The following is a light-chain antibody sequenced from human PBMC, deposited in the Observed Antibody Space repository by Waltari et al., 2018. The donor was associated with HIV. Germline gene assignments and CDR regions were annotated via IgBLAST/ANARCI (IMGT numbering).Light chain of an antibody. CDR2: GVS. Sequence: HRVAITCRASQGIGSDLAWYQQKPGKVPRLLIYGVSTLQSGVPARFSGSGSGTDFTLTITNLQTEDFSFYYCQRYDRAPYTFGPGTRLELK. CDR1: QGIGSD. CDR3: QRYDRAPYT. J-gene: IGKJ2*01. V-gene: IGKV1-27*01.